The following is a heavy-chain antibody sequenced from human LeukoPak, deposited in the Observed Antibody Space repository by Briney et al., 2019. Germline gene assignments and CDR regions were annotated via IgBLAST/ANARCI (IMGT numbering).Heavy chain of an antibody. CDR2: IIPIFGTA. CDR3: AREGYYDSSGYYSSWFDP. V-gene: IGHV1-69*05. CDR1: GGTFSSYA. Sequence: EASVKASCKASGGTFSSYAISWVRQAPGQGLEWMGGIIPIFGTANYAQKFQGRVTITTDESTSTAYMELSSLRSEDTAVYYCAREGYYDSSGYYSSWFDPWGQGTLVTVSS. J-gene: IGHJ5*02. D-gene: IGHD3-22*01.